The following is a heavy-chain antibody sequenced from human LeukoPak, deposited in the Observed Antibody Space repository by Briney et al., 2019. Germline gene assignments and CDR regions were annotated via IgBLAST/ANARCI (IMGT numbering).Heavy chain of an antibody. J-gene: IGHJ4*02. V-gene: IGHV4-59*01. D-gene: IGHD5-24*01. Sequence: PSETLSLTCTVSGGSLSSYYWSWIRQPPGKGLEWIGYISYTGSANYNPSLKSRVSISVDTTKSHFSLRLSSVTAADTAVHYCARGRWLQYYFDYWGQGTLVTVSS. CDR1: GGSLSSYY. CDR2: ISYTGSA. CDR3: ARGRWLQYYFDY.